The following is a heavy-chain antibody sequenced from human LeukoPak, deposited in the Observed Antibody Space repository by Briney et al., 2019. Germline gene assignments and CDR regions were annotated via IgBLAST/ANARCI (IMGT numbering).Heavy chain of an antibody. D-gene: IGHD4-17*01. J-gene: IGHJ4*02. CDR3: ARGPDDYGDYRARFDY. V-gene: IGHV3-53*01. CDR1: GFTVSSNY. CDR2: IYSGGST. Sequence: PGGSLGLCCAASGFTVSSNYMSWIRQAPGKGLEWVSVIYSGGSTYYADSVKGRFTISRDNSKYTLYLQMNSLRAEDPAVYYCARGPDDYGDYRARFDYWGQGTLVTVSS.